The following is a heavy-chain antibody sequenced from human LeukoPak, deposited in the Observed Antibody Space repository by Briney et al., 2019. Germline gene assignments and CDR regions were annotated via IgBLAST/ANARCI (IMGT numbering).Heavy chain of an antibody. D-gene: IGHD2-2*01. CDR2: INHSGST. J-gene: IGHJ4*02. V-gene: IGHV4-34*01. CDR3: ASTERCSTTCPLDY. CDR1: GGSFRGYY. Sequence: SETPSLTCAVYGGSFRGYYWSWIRQPPGKGLEWIGEINHSGSTNYNPSLKSRVTISLDTSMKKFSLKLNSVTAADTAVYYCASTERCSTTCPLDYWGQGTLVTVSS.